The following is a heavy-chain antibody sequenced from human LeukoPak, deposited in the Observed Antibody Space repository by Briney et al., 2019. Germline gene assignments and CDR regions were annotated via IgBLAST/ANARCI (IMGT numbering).Heavy chain of an antibody. CDR2: INPNSGGT. CDR3: ARDGYSYGGAFDI. Sequence: GASVKVSCKASGYTFTGYYMHWVRQAPGQGLEWMGWINPNSGGTNYAQKFQGRVTMTRDTSISTAYMELSRLRSDDTAVYYCARDGYSYGGAFDIWGQGTMVTVSS. J-gene: IGHJ3*02. V-gene: IGHV1-2*02. CDR1: GYTFTGYY. D-gene: IGHD5-18*01.